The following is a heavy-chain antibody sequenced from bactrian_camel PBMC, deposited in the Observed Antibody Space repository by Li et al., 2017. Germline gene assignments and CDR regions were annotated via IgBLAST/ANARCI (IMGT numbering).Heavy chain of an antibody. CDR2: VTIGGSDT. Sequence: HVQLVESGGDLVQPGGSLRLSCVASGFPFSANHMSWVRQAPGKGPEWVASVTIGGSDTYYRDSVKGRFTVSRDNSKNTVYLRMSSLKSEDTALYYCVTDFREMVGGAGPFAYWGQGTQVTVS. J-gene: IGHJ4*01. CDR1: GFPFSANH. D-gene: IGHD1*01. CDR3: VTDFREMVGGAGPFAY. V-gene: IGHV3S7*01.